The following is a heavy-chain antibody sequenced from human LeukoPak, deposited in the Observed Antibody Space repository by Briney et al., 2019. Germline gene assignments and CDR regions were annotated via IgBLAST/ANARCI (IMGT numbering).Heavy chain of an antibody. J-gene: IGHJ4*02. Sequence: SGGSLRLSCAASGFTFSSYAMSWVRQAPGKGLEWVSAISGSGGSTYYADSVKGRFTIPRDNSKNTLYLQMNSLRAEDTAVYYCAKDHYEWELLVDYWGQGTLVTVSS. CDR3: AKDHYEWELLVDY. V-gene: IGHV3-23*01. CDR1: GFTFSSYA. D-gene: IGHD1-26*01. CDR2: ISGSGGST.